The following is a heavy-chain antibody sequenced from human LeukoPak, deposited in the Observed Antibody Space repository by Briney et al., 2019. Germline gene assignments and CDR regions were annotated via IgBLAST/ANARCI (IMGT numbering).Heavy chain of an antibody. V-gene: IGHV3-66*01. Sequence: GGSLRLSCAASGFAFSNFAMHWVRQAPGKGLEWVSVIYSGGSTYYADSVKGRFTISRDNAKNSLYLQMNSLRAEDTAVYYCARSQTDYYDSSGYPLDYWGQGTLVTVSS. CDR3: ARSQTDYYDSSGYPLDY. CDR2: IYSGGST. J-gene: IGHJ4*02. CDR1: GFAFSNFA. D-gene: IGHD3-22*01.